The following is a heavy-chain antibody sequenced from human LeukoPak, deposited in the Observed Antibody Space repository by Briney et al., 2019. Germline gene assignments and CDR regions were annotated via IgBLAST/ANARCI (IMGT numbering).Heavy chain of an antibody. CDR1: GFTFSSYA. Sequence: GSLRLSCAASGFTFSSYAMHWVRQAPGKGLEWVSAISGSGGSTYSSDSVKGRFTISRDNSKTTLYLQMNSLRAEDTAVYYCAKDKMYSDFWSGHDAFDIWGQGTMVTVSS. D-gene: IGHD3-3*01. J-gene: IGHJ3*02. CDR3: AKDKMYSDFWSGHDAFDI. CDR2: ISGSGGST. V-gene: IGHV3-23*01.